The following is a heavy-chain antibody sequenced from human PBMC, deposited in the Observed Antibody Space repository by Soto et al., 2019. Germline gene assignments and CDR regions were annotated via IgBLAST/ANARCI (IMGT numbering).Heavy chain of an antibody. CDR1: GGSISSYY. Sequence: SETLSLTCTVSGGSISSYYWSWIRQPPGKGLEWIGEINHSGSTNYNPSLKSRVTISVDTSKNQFSLKLSSVTAADTAVYYCARTSRFAYWGQGTLVTVSS. CDR3: ARTSRFAY. J-gene: IGHJ4*02. D-gene: IGHD3-16*01. V-gene: IGHV4-34*01. CDR2: INHSGST.